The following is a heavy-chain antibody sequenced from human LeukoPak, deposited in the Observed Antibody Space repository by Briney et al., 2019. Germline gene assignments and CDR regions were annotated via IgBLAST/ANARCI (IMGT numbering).Heavy chain of an antibody. J-gene: IGHJ4*02. Sequence: PGGSLRLSCAASGFTFSNAWMSWVRQAPGKGLEWVGRIKSKTDGGTTDYAAPVKGRFTISRDDSKNTLYLQMNSLKTEDTAVYYCTTELRSSWDLFDYWGQGTLVTVSS. CDR3: TTELRSSWDLFDY. CDR1: GFTFSNAW. D-gene: IGHD6-13*01. V-gene: IGHV3-15*01. CDR2: IKSKTDGGTT.